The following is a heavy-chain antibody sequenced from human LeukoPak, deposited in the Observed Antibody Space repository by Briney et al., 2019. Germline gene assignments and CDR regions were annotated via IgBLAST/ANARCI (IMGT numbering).Heavy chain of an antibody. CDR3: SKDTTAWWYHRAYMNV. V-gene: IGHV3-23*01. CDR1: GFTLSNYA. Sequence: PGGSLRLSCAASGFTLSNYAMSWVRRAPGGGLEWVSAISGSGDKTYHADSVRGRFTISRDNSKNTLALQMNSLRDDESAVYFCSKDTTAWWYHRAYMNVWDKGTTVSVSS. J-gene: IGHJ6*03. CDR2: ISGSGDKT. D-gene: IGHD2-15*01.